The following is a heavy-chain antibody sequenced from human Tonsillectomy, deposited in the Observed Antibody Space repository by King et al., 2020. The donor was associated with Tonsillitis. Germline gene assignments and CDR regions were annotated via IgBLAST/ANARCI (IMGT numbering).Heavy chain of an antibody. D-gene: IGHD2-2*01. CDR3: AKGGYALDAFDI. J-gene: IGHJ3*02. CDR1: GFSFSSYA. V-gene: IGHV3-23*04. Sequence: VQLVESGGGLAQPGGSQRLSCAASGFSFSSYAMSWVRQAPGKGLEWVSAIRGSGAPIYYADSVKGRFTISRDNSKNTVSLQMNSLRAEDTAVYFCAKGGYALDAFDIWGQRTMVTVSS. CDR2: IRGSGAPI.